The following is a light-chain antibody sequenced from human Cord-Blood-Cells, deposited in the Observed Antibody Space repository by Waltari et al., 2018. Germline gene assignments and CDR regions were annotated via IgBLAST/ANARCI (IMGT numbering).Light chain of an antibody. V-gene: IGLV3-21*03. CDR3: QVWDSSSDHVV. Sequence: SYVLTQPPSVSVAPGKTARITCGGNNIGSKSVHWYQQKPGQAPVLVVYDDSDRPSGRPERFAGSISENTATLTISRVEAGDEADYDCQVWDSSSDHVVFGGGTKLTVL. J-gene: IGLJ2*01. CDR1: NIGSKS. CDR2: DDS.